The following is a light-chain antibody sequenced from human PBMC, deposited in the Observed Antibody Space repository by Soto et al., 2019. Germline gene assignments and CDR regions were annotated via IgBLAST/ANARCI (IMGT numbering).Light chain of an antibody. V-gene: IGKV3-20*01. J-gene: IGKJ1*01. Sequence: EVVMTQSPATLSVSPGERATLSCRASQSVSSSYLAWYQQKPGQAPRLLIYGTYSRATGIPDRFSGSGSGTDFTLTISRLEPEDFAVYYCQQCGSSPTWTFGQGTKVDIK. CDR3: QQCGSSPTWT. CDR2: GTY. CDR1: QSVSSSY.